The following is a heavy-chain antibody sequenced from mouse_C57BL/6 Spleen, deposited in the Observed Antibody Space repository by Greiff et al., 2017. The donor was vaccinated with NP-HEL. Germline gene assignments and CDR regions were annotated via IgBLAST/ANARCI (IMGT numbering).Heavy chain of an antibody. V-gene: IGHV3-6*01. CDR1: GYSIPSGYY. J-gene: IGHJ3*01. CDR2: ISYDGSN. D-gene: IGHD1-1*01. Sequence: EVQLQESGPGLVKPSQSLSLTCSVTGYSIPSGYYWNWIRQFPGNKLEWMGYISYDGSNNYNPSLKNRISITRDTSKNQFFLKLNSVTTEDTATYYCARDYYGSSYEAYWGQGTLVTVSA. CDR3: ARDYYGSSYEAY.